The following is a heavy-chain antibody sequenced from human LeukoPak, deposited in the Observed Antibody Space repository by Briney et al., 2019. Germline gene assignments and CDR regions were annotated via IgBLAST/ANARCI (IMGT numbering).Heavy chain of an antibody. V-gene: IGHV1-69*04. CDR1: GGTFSSYA. CDR2: IIPILGIA. CDR3: ARVGDGYLFDY. J-gene: IGHJ4*02. Sequence: GASVKVSCKASGGTFSSYAISWVRQAPGQGLEWMGRIIPILGIANYAQKFQGRVTITADKSTSTAYMELSSLRSEDTAVYYCARVGDGYLFDYWGQGTLVTVSS. D-gene: IGHD5-18*01.